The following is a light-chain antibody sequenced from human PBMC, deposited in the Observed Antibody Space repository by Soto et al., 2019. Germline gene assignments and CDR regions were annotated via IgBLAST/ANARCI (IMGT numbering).Light chain of an antibody. CDR1: QTINNN. CDR2: GAS. Sequence: VMTQAPATLSVSPGERATLSCRASQTINNNVAWYQLKDGQVPRLLIYGASTRAADVPARFSGGGSGTEFTLTMSSLQSEDFAEYHCQQYNNWPQTFGQGTKVEIK. V-gene: IGKV3-15*01. J-gene: IGKJ1*01. CDR3: QQYNNWPQT.